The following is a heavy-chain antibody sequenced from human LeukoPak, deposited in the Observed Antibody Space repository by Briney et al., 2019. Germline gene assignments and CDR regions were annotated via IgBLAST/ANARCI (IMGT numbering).Heavy chain of an antibody. CDR1: GYTFSNYA. D-gene: IGHD6-13*01. CDR2: ISHNGDRI. J-gene: IGHJ5*02. CDR3: AKDSVAAAGTAWFDP. V-gene: IGHV3-23*01. Sequence: PGGSLRLSCSASGYTFSNYAMTWVRQAPGKRLVWVSGISHNGDRIYYADSAKGRFTISRDNSKNTLYLQMNSLRPEDTALYYCAKDSVAAAGTAWFDPWGQGTLVTVSS.